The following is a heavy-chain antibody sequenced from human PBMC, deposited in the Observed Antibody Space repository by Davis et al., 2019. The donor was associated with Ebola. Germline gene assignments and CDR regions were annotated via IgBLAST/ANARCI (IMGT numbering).Heavy chain of an antibody. V-gene: IGHV1-18*01. D-gene: IGHD2-2*01. CDR3: ARGAENYCIGTSCYLPEADS. CDR2: IAAYNFKT. J-gene: IGHJ4*02. CDR1: GYTFTSYG. Sequence: ASVKVSCKASGYTFTSYGIHWMRQAPGQGLEWMGWIAAYNFKTHYAQKFQDRATMTIDPYTSTAYMELRSLRSDDTAIYYCARGAENYCIGTSCYLPEADSWGQGTLVTVSS.